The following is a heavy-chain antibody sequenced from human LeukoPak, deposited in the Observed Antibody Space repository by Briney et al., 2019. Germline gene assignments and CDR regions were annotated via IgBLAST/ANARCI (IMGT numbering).Heavy chain of an antibody. CDR1: GFTFSSYA. V-gene: IGHV4-59*01. CDR2: IYYSGST. Sequence: PGGSLRLSCAASGFTFSSYAMSWIRQPPGKGLEWIGYIYYSGSTNYNPSLKSRVTISVDTSKNQFSLKLSSVTAADTAVYYCARRIVVVDNWFDPWGQGTLVTVSS. D-gene: IGHD3-22*01. J-gene: IGHJ5*02. CDR3: ARRIVVVDNWFDP.